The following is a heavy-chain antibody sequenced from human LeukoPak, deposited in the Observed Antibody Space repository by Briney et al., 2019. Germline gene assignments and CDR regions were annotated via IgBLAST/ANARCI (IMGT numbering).Heavy chain of an antibody. CDR2: IYYCGST. V-gene: IGHV4-30-4*01. J-gene: IGHJ5*02. D-gene: IGHD1-7*01. Sequence: KASETLSLTCTVSGGSISSGDYYWRWIRQPPGKGLEWTGYIYYCGSTYYNPSLKSQVTISVDTSRNQFSLKLSSVTAADTAVYYCARGTTDWFDPWGQGTLVTVSS. CDR3: ARGTTDWFDP. CDR1: GGSISSGDYY.